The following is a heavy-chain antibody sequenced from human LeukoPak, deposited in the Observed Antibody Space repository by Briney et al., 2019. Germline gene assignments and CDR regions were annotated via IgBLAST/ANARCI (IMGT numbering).Heavy chain of an antibody. CDR1: GYTLSSYD. Sequence: ASVKVSCKPSGYTLSSYDISWVRQAPGQGLEWMGWISAYNGNTNHAQKFQGRVTMTTDTSTSTAYMELRSLRSDDTAVYYCAREYCSSTSCYGVDYWGQGTLVTVSS. J-gene: IGHJ4*02. V-gene: IGHV1-18*01. D-gene: IGHD2-2*01. CDR3: AREYCSSTSCYGVDY. CDR2: ISAYNGNT.